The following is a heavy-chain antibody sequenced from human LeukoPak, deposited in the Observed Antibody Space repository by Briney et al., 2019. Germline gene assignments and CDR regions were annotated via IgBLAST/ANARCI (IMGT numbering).Heavy chain of an antibody. CDR1: GFTFSSYG. CDR2: IRYDGSNK. J-gene: IGHJ3*02. Sequence: GGSLRLSCAASGFTFSSYGMHWVRQAPGKGLEWVAFIRYDGSNKYYADSVKGRFTISRDNSKNTLYLQMNSLRAEDTAVYYCAKDYYDFWSGYFLDAFDIWGQGTMVTVSS. V-gene: IGHV3-30*02. D-gene: IGHD3-3*01. CDR3: AKDYYDFWSGYFLDAFDI.